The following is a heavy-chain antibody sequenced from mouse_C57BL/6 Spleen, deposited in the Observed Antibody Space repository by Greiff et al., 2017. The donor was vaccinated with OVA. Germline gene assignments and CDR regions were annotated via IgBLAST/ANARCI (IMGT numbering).Heavy chain of an antibody. D-gene: IGHD1-1*01. CDR1: GYAFSSSW. CDR3: AREKDYYGSSPYFDV. Sequence: VKLMESGPELVKPGASVKISCKASGYAFSSSWMNWVKQRPGKGLEWIGRIYPGDGDTNYNGKFKGKATLTADKSSSTAYMQLSSLTSEDSAVYFCAREKDYYGSSPYFDVWGTGTTVTVSS. CDR2: IYPGDGDT. J-gene: IGHJ1*03. V-gene: IGHV1-82*01.